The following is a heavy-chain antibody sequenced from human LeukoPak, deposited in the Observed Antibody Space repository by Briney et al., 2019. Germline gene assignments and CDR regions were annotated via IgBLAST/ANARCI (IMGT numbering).Heavy chain of an antibody. V-gene: IGHV1-69*05. CDR1: GGTFNSYA. Sequence: ASVKVSCKASGGTFNSYAISWVRQAPGQGLEWMGGIIPIFATTNHAQKFQGRVTFTTDESRTTAYMELSSLRSEDTAVYYCARGGWVQQKYYMDVWGKGTTVTVSS. CDR2: IIPIFATT. CDR3: ARGGWVQQKYYMDV. D-gene: IGHD5-24*01. J-gene: IGHJ6*03.